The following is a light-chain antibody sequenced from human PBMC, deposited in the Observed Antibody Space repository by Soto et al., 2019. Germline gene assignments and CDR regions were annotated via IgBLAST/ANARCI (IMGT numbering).Light chain of an antibody. J-gene: IGKJ5*01. CDR3: QQYFDNSIT. Sequence: DIVMTQSPDSLAVSLGERATINCKSSQSVLHSSNNKNYLAWYQQRTGQPPTLLIYWASTRESGVPDRFSGNGSGTDFTLTISSLQAEDVAVYYCQQYFDNSITFGQGTRLEIK. CDR1: QSVLHSSNNKNY. V-gene: IGKV4-1*01. CDR2: WAS.